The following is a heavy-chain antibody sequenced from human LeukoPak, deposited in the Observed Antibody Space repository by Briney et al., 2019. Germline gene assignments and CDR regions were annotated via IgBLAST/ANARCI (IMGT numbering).Heavy chain of an antibody. D-gene: IGHD3-16*01. Sequence: PSETLSLTCTVSGGSISSYYWSWIRQPPGKGLEWIGYIYYSGSTNYNPSLKSRVTISVDTSKNQFSLKLSSVTAADTAVYYCARHGAPLAHYYMDVRGKGTTVTVSS. CDR2: IYYSGST. CDR3: ARHGAPLAHYYMDV. J-gene: IGHJ6*03. V-gene: IGHV4-59*08. CDR1: GGSISSYY.